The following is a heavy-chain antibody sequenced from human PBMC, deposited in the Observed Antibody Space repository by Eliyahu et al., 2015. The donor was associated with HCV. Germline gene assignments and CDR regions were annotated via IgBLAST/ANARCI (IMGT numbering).Heavy chain of an antibody. Sequence: VQPGRSLRLSXXASGXTFXSXGMHWVRQAPGKGLEWVAVISYDGSNKYYADSVKGRFTISRDNSKNTLYLQMNSLRAEDTAVYYCAKAQSGSYWGQGTLVTVSS. J-gene: IGHJ4*02. CDR2: ISYDGSNK. D-gene: IGHD1-26*01. CDR1: GXTFXSXG. V-gene: IGHV3-30*18. CDR3: AKAQSGSY.